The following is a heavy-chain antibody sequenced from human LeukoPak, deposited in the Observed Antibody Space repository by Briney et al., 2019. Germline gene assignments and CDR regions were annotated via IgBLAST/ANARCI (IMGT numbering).Heavy chain of an antibody. Sequence: PSETPSLTCTVSGGSISSSSYYWGWIRQPPGKGLEWIGSIYYSGSTYYNPSLKSRVTISVDTSKNQFSLKLSSVTAADTAVYYCASLRYCSSASCYPNNAFDIWGQGTMVTVSS. V-gene: IGHV4-39*01. J-gene: IGHJ3*02. CDR2: IYYSGST. D-gene: IGHD2-2*01. CDR3: ASLRYCSSASCYPNNAFDI. CDR1: GGSISSSSYY.